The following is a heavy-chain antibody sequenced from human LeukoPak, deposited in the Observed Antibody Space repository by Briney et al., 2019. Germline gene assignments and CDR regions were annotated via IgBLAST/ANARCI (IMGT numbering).Heavy chain of an antibody. CDR2: INHSGST. CDR1: GGSFSGYY. J-gene: IGHJ4*02. V-gene: IGHV4-34*01. CDR3: ARVYDSSGSTHFDY. Sequence: SETLSLTCTVYGGSFSGYYWSWIRQPPGKGLEWIGEINHSGSTNYNPSLKSRVTISVETSKNQFSLRLSAVTAADTAVYNCARVYDSSGSTHFDYWGQGTLVTVSS. D-gene: IGHD3-22*01.